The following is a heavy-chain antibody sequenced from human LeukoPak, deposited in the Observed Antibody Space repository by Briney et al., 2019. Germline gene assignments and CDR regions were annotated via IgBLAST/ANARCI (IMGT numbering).Heavy chain of an antibody. D-gene: IGHD2-2*01. CDR3: AKDVGGIVVVPAAINGWFDP. CDR1: GFTFSSYG. J-gene: IGHJ5*02. CDR2: IRYDGSNK. V-gene: IGHV3-30*02. Sequence: PGGSLRLSCAASGFTFSSYGMHWVRQAPGKGLEWVAFIRYDGSNKYYADSVKGRFTISRDNSKNTLYLQMNSLRAEDTAVYYCAKDVGGIVVVPAAINGWFDPWGQGTLVTVSS.